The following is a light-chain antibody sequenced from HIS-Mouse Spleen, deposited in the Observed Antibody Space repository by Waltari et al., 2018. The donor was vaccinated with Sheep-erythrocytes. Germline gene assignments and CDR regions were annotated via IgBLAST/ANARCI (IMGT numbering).Light chain of an antibody. V-gene: IGLV2-23*01. CDR3: CSYAGSSTPWV. J-gene: IGLJ3*02. Sequence: QSALTQPASVSGSPGPSITLPSTGPSGDVGSYTLFPWYQQHPGKAPKLMIYEGSKRPSGVSNRFSGSKSGNTASLTISGLQAEDEADYYCCSYAGSSTPWVFGGGTKLTVL. CDR2: EGS. CDR1: SGDVGSYTL.